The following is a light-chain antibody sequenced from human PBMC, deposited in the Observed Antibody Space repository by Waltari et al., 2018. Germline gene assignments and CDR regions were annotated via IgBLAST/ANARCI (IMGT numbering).Light chain of an antibody. Sequence: EVVLTQSPATLSVSLGERATLSCRASQSVSSDLAWYQQKPGQAPRLIIHGASIRATGIPARFSGSGSGTEFTLTISSLQAEDFAVYYCQERGRTFGQGTKVEIK. V-gene: IGKV3-15*01. CDR2: GAS. J-gene: IGKJ1*01. CDR3: QERGRT. CDR1: QSVSSD.